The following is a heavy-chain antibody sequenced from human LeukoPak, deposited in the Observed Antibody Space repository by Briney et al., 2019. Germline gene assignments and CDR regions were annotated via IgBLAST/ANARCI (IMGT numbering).Heavy chain of an antibody. CDR1: GFTFSSYW. V-gene: IGHV3-7*01. D-gene: IGHD2-2*01. Sequence: GGSLRLSCAASGFTFSSYWMSWVRQAPGKGLQWVANIKLDGSENYYVDSVRGRFTISRDNAKNSVFLQMSSLRAEDTAVYYCANHLACGSTSCPPFDDWGQGTLVTVSS. CDR2: IKLDGSEN. CDR3: ANHLACGSTSCPPFDD. J-gene: IGHJ4*02.